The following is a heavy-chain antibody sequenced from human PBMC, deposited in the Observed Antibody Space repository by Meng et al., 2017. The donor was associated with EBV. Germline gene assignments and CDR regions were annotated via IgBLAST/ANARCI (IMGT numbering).Heavy chain of an antibody. D-gene: IGHD6-6*01. J-gene: IGHJ4*02. CDR3: AHIIAARPFDY. Sequence: QITLKESGHTLVKPTQTPTLTCTFSGFSLSTRGVGVGWIRQPPGKALEWLALIYWDDDKRYSPSLKSRLTITKDTSKNQVVLTMTNMDPVDAATYYCAHIIAARPFDYWGQGTLVTVSS. V-gene: IGHV2-5*02. CDR1: GFSLSTRGVG. CDR2: IYWDDDK.